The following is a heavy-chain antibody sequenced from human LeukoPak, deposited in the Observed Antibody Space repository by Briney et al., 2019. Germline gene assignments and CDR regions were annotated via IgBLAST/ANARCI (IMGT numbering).Heavy chain of an antibody. CDR3: AKASAMIVVVSKHFDY. CDR2: ISYDGSNT. CDR1: GITFSSYA. J-gene: IGHJ4*02. D-gene: IGHD3-22*01. Sequence: PGRSLRLSCAASGITFSSYAMYWVRQAPGKGLEWVAVISYDGSNTYYADSVKGRFTISRDNSKNTLYLQMNSLRAEDTAVYHCAKASAMIVVVSKHFDYWGQGTLVTVSS. V-gene: IGHV3-30*07.